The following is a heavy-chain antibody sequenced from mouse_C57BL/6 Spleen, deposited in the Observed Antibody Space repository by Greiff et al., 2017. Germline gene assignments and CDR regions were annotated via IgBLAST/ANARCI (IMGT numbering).Heavy chain of an antibody. Sequence: QVQLQQPGAELVMPGASVKLSCKASGYTFTSYWMHWVKQRPGQGLEWIGEIDPSDSYTNYNQKFKGKSTLTVGKSSSTAYMQLSSLTSEDAAVYYCARRDYDGEGRAWFAYWGQGTLVTVSA. CDR2: IDPSDSYT. D-gene: IGHD2-3*01. CDR1: GYTFTSYW. V-gene: IGHV1-69*01. CDR3: ARRDYDGEGRAWFAY. J-gene: IGHJ3*01.